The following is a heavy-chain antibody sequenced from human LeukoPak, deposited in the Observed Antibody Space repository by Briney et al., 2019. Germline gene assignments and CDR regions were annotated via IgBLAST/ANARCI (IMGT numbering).Heavy chain of an antibody. CDR3: ARLIVVVPAAEDWFDP. D-gene: IGHD2-2*01. V-gene: IGHV4-34*01. J-gene: IGHJ5*02. CDR1: GGSFSGYY. Sequence: SETLSLTCAVYGGSFSGYYWSWIRQPPGKGLEWIGEINHSGSTNYNPSLKSRVTISVDTSKNQFSLKLSSVTAADTAVYYCARLIVVVPAAEDWFDPWGQGTLVTVSS. CDR2: INHSGST.